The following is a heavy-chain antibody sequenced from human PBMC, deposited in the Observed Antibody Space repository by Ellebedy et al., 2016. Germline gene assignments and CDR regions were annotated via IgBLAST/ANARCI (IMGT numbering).Heavy chain of an antibody. CDR1: GYTFTDYY. Sequence: ASVKVSCKASGYTFTDYYMHWVRQAPGQGLEWMGIINPSDGSTNYAQKLQCRVTMTRDTSTSTVYLELSSLRSEDTAVYYCARQYCSGGNCYSVDPFDYWGQGTLVTVSS. D-gene: IGHD2-15*01. CDR3: ARQYCSGGNCYSVDPFDY. V-gene: IGHV1-46*04. CDR2: INPSDGST. J-gene: IGHJ4*02.